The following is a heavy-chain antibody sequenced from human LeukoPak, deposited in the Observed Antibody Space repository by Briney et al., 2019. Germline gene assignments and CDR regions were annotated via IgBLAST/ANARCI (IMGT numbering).Heavy chain of an antibody. V-gene: IGHV3-21*01. Sequence: PGGSLRLSCAASGFTFSSYSMNWVRQAPGKGLEWVSSISSSSSHIDYADSVKGRFTISRDNAKNSLYLQMNSLSAEDTAVYYCAREMATIDDYWGRGTLVTVSS. CDR3: AREMATIDDY. CDR1: GFTFSSYS. D-gene: IGHD5-24*01. J-gene: IGHJ4*02. CDR2: ISSSSSHI.